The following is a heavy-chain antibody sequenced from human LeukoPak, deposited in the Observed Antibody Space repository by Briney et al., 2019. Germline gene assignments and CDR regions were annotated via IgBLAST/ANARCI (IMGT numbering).Heavy chain of an antibody. V-gene: IGHV3-7*05. D-gene: IGHD3-16*01. CDR1: VFTLRTYW. J-gene: IGHJ4*02. CDR2: IKENGRLK. Sequence: PGGSLRLSCAACVFTLRTYWTSCVRQAPGKAVEGVPNIKENGRLKYCVDSVKGRFTISRDNSKNSLYVETNSLRAEDTAMYYCARDWHYANDYWGQGTLVTVSS. CDR3: ARDWHYANDY.